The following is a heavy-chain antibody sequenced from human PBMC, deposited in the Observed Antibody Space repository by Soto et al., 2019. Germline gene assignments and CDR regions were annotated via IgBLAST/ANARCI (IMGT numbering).Heavy chain of an antibody. J-gene: IGHJ3*02. CDR2: ITAGNGDT. D-gene: IGHD6-13*01. V-gene: IGHV1-3*01. CDR1: GYTFNSYA. Sequence: VSVKVSCKASGYTFNSYAMYWVRQAPGQRLEWMGWITAGNGDTKYSEKFQGRITISRDTSASTAYVELSGLRSDDTAVYYCARDEGSSWYFAFDIWGQGTMVTVSS. CDR3: ARDEGSSWYFAFDI.